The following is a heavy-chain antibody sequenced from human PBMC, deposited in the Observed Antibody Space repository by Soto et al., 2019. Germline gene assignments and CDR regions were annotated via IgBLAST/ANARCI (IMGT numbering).Heavy chain of an antibody. CDR3: ARDSSSSSGWGDYYYYGMDV. CDR1: WVTLSSNY. V-gene: IGHV3-53*01. J-gene: IGHJ6*02. D-gene: IGHD6-6*01. Sequence: GALKIFCSASWVTLSSNYLRLGRQSSGKGLGWVSVIYSGGNTYYADSVKGRFTISRDNSKNTLYLQMNSLRAEDTAMYYCARDSSSSSGWGDYYYYGMDVWGQGTTVTVSS. CDR2: IYSGGNT.